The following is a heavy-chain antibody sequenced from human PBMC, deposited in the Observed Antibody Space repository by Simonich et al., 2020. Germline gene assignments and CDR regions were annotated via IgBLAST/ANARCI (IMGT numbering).Heavy chain of an antibody. J-gene: IGHJ3*02. V-gene: IGHV3-21*01. CDR1: GFNFSSYS. CDR2: ISSSSSYI. D-gene: IGHD1-26*01. Sequence: EVQLVESGGGLVKPGGSLRLSCAASGFNFSSYSMNWVRQAPGKGLEWVSSISSSSSYIYYADSVKGRFTISRDNAKNSLYLQMNSLRAEDTAVYYCARGIVGASGAFDIWGQGTMVTVSS. CDR3: ARGIVGASGAFDI.